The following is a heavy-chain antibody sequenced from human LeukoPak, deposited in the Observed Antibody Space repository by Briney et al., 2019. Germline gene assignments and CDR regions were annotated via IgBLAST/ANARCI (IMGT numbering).Heavy chain of an antibody. V-gene: IGHV4-4*07. CDR3: AHYYDSRGVGAFDI. Sequence: PSETLSLTCTVSGGSISSYYWSWLRQPAGKGLEWIGRIYTSGSTNYNPSLKSRVTMSVDTSKNQFSLKLSSVTAADTAVYYCAHYYDSRGVGAFDIWGQGTMVTVSS. CDR2: IYTSGST. D-gene: IGHD3-22*01. J-gene: IGHJ3*02. CDR1: GGSISSYY.